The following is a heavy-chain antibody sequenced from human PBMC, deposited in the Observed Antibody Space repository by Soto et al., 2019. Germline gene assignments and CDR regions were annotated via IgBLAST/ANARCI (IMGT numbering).Heavy chain of an antibody. Sequence: SGPTLVNPTQTLTLTCTFSGFSLSTSGMCVSWIRQPPGKALEWLALIDWDDDKYYSTSLKTRLTISKDTSKNQVVLTMTNMDPVDTATYYCARIRGSGDYARAGYGMDVWGQGTTVTVSS. CDR3: ARIRGSGDYARAGYGMDV. CDR1: GFSLSTSGMC. J-gene: IGHJ6*02. V-gene: IGHV2-70*01. CDR2: IDWDDDK. D-gene: IGHD4-17*01.